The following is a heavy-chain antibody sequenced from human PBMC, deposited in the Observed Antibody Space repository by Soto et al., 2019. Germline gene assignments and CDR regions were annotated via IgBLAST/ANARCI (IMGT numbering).Heavy chain of an antibody. CDR3: VRLIGNSWLDT. CDR2: IRGSDGTT. J-gene: IGHJ5*02. CDR1: GFSFSTFY. D-gene: IGHD2-8*01. Sequence: PGGALRHSCEGSGFSFSTFYMSWGRQAPGKGLQCVSFIRGSDGTTYYAVSVRSRITISPDTSNNQVSLQLNSVTPDDTAVYYCVRLIGNSWLDTWGQGTLVTVSS. V-gene: IGHV3-23*01.